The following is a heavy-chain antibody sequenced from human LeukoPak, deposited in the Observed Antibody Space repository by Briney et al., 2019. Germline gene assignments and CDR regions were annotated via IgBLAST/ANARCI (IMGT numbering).Heavy chain of an antibody. CDR1: GFSFITYG. CDR2: ITATVATT. CDR3: VKPNYYDSSGYY. V-gene: IGHV3-23*01. J-gene: IGHJ4*02. Sequence: GGSLGLSCAASGFSFITYGMSWVRQAPGKGLEWVSDITATVATTYYADSVRGRFTISRDNSKNTLYLEMNNLRADDTAVYYCVKPNYYDSSGYYWGQGTLVSVSS. D-gene: IGHD3-22*01.